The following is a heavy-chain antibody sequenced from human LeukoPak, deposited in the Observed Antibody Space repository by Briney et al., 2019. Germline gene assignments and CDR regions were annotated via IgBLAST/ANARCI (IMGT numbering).Heavy chain of an antibody. CDR3: ARRRRPDIVVVVAATPYNWFDP. J-gene: IGHJ5*02. Sequence: PSETLSLTCTVYGGSFSGYYWSWIRQPPGKGLEWIGEINHSGSTNYNPSLKSRVTISVDTSKNQFSLKLSSVTAADTAVYYCARRRRPDIVVVVAATPYNWFDPWGQGTLVTVSS. CDR1: GGSFSGYY. CDR2: INHSGST. D-gene: IGHD2-15*01. V-gene: IGHV4-34*01.